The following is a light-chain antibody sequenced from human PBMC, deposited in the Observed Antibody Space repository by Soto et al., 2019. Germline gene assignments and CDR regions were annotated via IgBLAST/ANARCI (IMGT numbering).Light chain of an antibody. CDR2: NVY. CDR1: SSDVGGYDY. J-gene: IGLJ1*01. Sequence: QSVLTQPASVSGSPGQSITISCTGTSSDVGGYDYVGWYQQHPGKAPKLMIYNVYNRPSGVSFRFSGSKSGSTASLTISGLQTEDEADYYCTSYTNRYTYGFGTGTKVTVL. CDR3: TSYTNRYTYG. V-gene: IGLV2-14*01.